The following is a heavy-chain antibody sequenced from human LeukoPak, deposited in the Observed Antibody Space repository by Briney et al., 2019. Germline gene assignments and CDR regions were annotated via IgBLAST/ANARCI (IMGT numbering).Heavy chain of an antibody. V-gene: IGHV1-8*01. CDR2: MNPNSGNT. CDR1: GYTFTNYD. CDR3: ARGLRREQQLLRAFDY. J-gene: IGHJ4*02. Sequence: ASVRASCKASGYTFTNYDINWVRQASGQGLEWMGWMNPNSGNTGSAQKFQGRVTMTSNTSIGTAYMELSSLRSEDTAVYYCARGLRREQQLLRAFDYWGQGTPVTVSS. D-gene: IGHD6-13*01.